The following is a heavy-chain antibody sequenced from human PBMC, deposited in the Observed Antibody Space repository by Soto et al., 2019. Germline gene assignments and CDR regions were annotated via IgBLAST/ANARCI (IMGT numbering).Heavy chain of an antibody. CDR3: ARDLHRYGVGEY. V-gene: IGHV3-48*02. J-gene: IGHJ4*02. CDR2: IDSGRSGII. CDR1: GFILSSYS. Sequence: GGSLRLSCAASGFILSSYSMNWVRQAPGRGLEWVAYIDSGRSGIIYYSDSVKGRFTISRDNAKNSVYLQMNSLRDEDTAVYYCARDLHRYGVGEYWGQGTLVTVSS. D-gene: IGHD2-8*01.